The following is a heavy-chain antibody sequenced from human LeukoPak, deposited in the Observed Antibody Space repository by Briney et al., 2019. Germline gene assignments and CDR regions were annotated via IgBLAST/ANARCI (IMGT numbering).Heavy chain of an antibody. CDR2: IIHSGSP. V-gene: IGHV4-34*01. CDR3: ARGYQLDPHDAFDI. D-gene: IGHD2-2*01. Sequence: SETLSLTCAVYGGSFSNYYWSWIRQPPGKGLEWIGEIIHSGSPNYNPSLKSRVTISVDSSKNQFSLKLSSVTAADTAVYYCARGYQLDPHDAFDIWGQGTMVTVSS. CDR1: GGSFSNYY. J-gene: IGHJ3*02.